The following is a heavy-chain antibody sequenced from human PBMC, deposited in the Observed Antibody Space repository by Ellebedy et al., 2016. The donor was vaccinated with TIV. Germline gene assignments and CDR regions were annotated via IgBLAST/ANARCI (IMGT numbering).Heavy chain of an antibody. CDR2: IYRSGST. D-gene: IGHD1-26*01. CDR1: GGSISISSSYW. Sequence: SETLSLTXTVSGGSISISSSYWWSWIRQSPGKGLEWIGEIYRSGSTKYNPSLKSRVSISEDKSKNQFSLTLTSVTAADTAVYFCARSEVGTTTYYFDSWGQGALVTVSS. V-gene: IGHV4-4*02. J-gene: IGHJ4*02. CDR3: ARSEVGTTTYYFDS.